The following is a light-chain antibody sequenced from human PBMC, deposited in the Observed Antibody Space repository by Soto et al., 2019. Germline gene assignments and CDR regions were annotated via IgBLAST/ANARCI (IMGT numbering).Light chain of an antibody. CDR3: QQYNSYSWT. Sequence: IQLTQSPSSLSASVGDRVTITCRASQGISSYLAWYQQKPGKAPKLLIYAASTLQSGVPSRFSGSGSGTEFTLIITSLQPDDSATYYCQQYNSYSWTFGQGTKVDIK. V-gene: IGKV1-9*01. J-gene: IGKJ1*01. CDR2: AAS. CDR1: QGISSY.